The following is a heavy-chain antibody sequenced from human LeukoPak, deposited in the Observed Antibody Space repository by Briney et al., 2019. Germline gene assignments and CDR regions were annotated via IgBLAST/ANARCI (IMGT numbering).Heavy chain of an antibody. Sequence: RPGGSLRLSCAASGLTFDDYAMHWVRQAPGKGLEWVSLISWDGDSTYYADSVKGRFTISRDNSKNSLYLQMNSLRTEDTALYYCAKEVSGNYDYWGQGTLVTVSS. J-gene: IGHJ4*02. CDR1: GLTFDDYA. D-gene: IGHD1-26*01. CDR3: AKEVSGNYDY. V-gene: IGHV3-43D*03. CDR2: ISWDGDST.